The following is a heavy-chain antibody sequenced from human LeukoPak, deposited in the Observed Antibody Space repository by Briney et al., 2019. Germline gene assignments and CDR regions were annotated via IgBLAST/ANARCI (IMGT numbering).Heavy chain of an antibody. CDR3: ASTGDTALSTSLDY. Sequence: GESLKISCKGSGYSFTSYWIGWVRQMPGKGLEWMGRIDPSDSYTNYSPSFQGHVTISADKSISTAYLQWSSLKASDTAMYYCASTGDTALSTSLDYWGQGTLVTVSS. D-gene: IGHD5-18*01. CDR2: IDPSDSYT. V-gene: IGHV5-10-1*01. J-gene: IGHJ4*02. CDR1: GYSFTSYW.